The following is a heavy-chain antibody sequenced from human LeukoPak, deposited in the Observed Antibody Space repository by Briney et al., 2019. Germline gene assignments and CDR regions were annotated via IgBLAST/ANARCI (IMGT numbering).Heavy chain of an antibody. Sequence: ASVKVSCKASGYTFSTDGISWVRQAPGQGLEWMGGIIPIFGTANYAQKFQGRVTITADESTSTAYMELSSLRSEDTAVYYCASRAYCGGDCYSNYFDYWGQGTLVTVSS. D-gene: IGHD2-21*02. V-gene: IGHV1-69*13. CDR3: ASRAYCGGDCYSNYFDY. CDR2: IIPIFGTA. J-gene: IGHJ4*02. CDR1: GYTFSTDG.